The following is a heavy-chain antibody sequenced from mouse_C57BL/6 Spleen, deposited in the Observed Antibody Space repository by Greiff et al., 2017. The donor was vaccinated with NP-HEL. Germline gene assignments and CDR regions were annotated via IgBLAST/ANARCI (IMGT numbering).Heavy chain of an antibody. CDR3: ARLYYYSSPYWYFWV. D-gene: IGHD1-1*01. V-gene: IGHV5-17*01. CDR1: GFTFSDYG. J-gene: IGHJ1*03. CDR2: ISSGSSTI. Sequence: EVQLVESGGGLVKPGGSLKLSCAASGFTFSDYGMHWVRQAPEKGLEWVAYISSGSSTIYYAATVKGRFTISRDTAKNTLFLQMTSLRSEDTAMYYCARLYYYSSPYWYFWVWGTGTTVTVSS.